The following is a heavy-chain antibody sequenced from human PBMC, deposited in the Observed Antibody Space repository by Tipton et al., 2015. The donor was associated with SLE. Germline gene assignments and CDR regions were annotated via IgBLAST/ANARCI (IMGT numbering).Heavy chain of an antibody. CDR3: ARAGGGDSNWFDP. CDR2: VFSSGTT. Sequence: TLSLTCTVSSGSVSSGAYYWSWIRQHPGKGLEWIGYVFSSGTTYYNPSLKSRVTISVDTSKNQFSLKLSSVTAADTAVYYCARAGGGDSNWFDPWGQGTLVTVS. D-gene: IGHD2-21*01. J-gene: IGHJ5*02. V-gene: IGHV4-31*03. CDR1: SGSVSSGAYY.